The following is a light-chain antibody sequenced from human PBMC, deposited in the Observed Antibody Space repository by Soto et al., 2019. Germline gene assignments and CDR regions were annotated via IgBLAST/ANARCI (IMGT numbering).Light chain of an antibody. Sequence: SSALTQPPSVSVAPGQSARLTCGGANIGSKIVHWYQQRPGQAPVLVVYDDDDRPSGIPERFSGSNSGSTATLTISRVEAGDEADYYCQVWAGSSARVFGGGTKLTVL. V-gene: IGLV3-21*02. CDR2: DDD. CDR1: NIGSKI. J-gene: IGLJ2*01. CDR3: QVWAGSSARV.